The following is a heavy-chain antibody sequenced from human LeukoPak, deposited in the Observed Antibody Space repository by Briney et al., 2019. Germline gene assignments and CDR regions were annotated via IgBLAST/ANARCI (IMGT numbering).Heavy chain of an antibody. J-gene: IGHJ4*02. D-gene: IGHD3-22*01. CDR2: ISGSGGRT. CDR3: AKDATPMNSIWDHFDS. V-gene: IGHV3-23*01. CDR1: GFTFSSYA. Sequence: GGSLRLSCAASGFTFSSYATSWVRQAPGKGLEWVSVISGSGGRTYYADSVKGRFTISRDNSKNTQYLQMNSLRAEDTAIYFCAKDATPMNSIWDHFDSWGQGTLVTVSS.